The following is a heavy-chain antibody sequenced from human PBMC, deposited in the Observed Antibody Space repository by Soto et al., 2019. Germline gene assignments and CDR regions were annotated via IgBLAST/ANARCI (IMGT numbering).Heavy chain of an antibody. Sequence: LGESLKISCKGSGYSFTSYWISWVRQMPGKGLEWMGRIDPSDSYTNYSPSFQGHVTISADKFISTAYLQWSSLKASDTAMYYCARLDCSSTSCYADYYYGMDVWGQGTTVTVSS. D-gene: IGHD2-2*01. CDR1: GYSFTSYW. V-gene: IGHV5-10-1*01. CDR3: ARLDCSSTSCYADYYYGMDV. CDR2: IDPSDSYT. J-gene: IGHJ6*02.